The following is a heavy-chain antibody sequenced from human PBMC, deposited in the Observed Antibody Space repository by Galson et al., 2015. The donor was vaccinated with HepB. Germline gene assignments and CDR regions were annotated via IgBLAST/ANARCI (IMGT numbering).Heavy chain of an antibody. J-gene: IGHJ4*02. CDR1: GFTVSTSS. CDR3: AREGSAKKLDD. CDR2: ISFAGDKK. V-gene: IGHV3-30-3*01. D-gene: IGHD1-26*01. Sequence: SLRLSCAAFGFTVSTSSMHWIRQAPGKGLEWVALISFAGDKKHYTDSVKGRFIISRDNSKNTLYLEMNSLTTDDTAVYYCAREGSAKKLDDWGQGALVSVSS.